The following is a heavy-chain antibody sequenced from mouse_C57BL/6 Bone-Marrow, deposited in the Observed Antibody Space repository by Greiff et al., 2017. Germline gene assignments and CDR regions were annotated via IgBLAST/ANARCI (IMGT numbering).Heavy chain of an antibody. CDR3: ARLYYGSSLAWFAY. Sequence: EVKLVESGGDLVKPGGSLKLSCAASGFTFSSYGMSWVRQTPDKRLEWVATISSGGSYTYYPDSVKGRFTISRDNAKNTLYLQMSSLTSEDTAMYYCARLYYGSSLAWFAYGGQGTLVTVSA. D-gene: IGHD1-1*01. CDR1: GFTFSSYG. CDR2: ISSGGSYT. J-gene: IGHJ3*01. V-gene: IGHV5-6*01.